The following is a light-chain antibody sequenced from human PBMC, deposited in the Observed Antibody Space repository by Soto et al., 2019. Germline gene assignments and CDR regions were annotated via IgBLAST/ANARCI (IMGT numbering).Light chain of an antibody. V-gene: IGKV3-15*01. Sequence: DIVMMQSPATLSESPGGGVTASCWASQSVTTHVAWNQQRPGQAPRFLINAASFRATGIPDRFSGSGSGTEFTLTISRLQSEDFAVYYCQQYNNWPWTFGPGTKVEI. CDR3: QQYNNWPWT. J-gene: IGKJ1*01. CDR1: QSVTTH. CDR2: AAS.